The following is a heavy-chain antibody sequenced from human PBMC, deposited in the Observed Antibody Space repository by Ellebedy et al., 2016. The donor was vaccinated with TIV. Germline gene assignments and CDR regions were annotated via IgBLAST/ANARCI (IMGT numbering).Heavy chain of an antibody. Sequence: AGSLRLSXTVSGCSVSSSNYYWGCIRQPPGKGLEWVGSNHYTGSTYYNPSLKSRVTISVDTSKNQFPLRLTSVTAADTAVYYCAGLGGPTVVHAFDIWGQGTLVTVSS. CDR3: AGLGGPTVVHAFDI. J-gene: IGHJ3*02. CDR2: NHYTGST. V-gene: IGHV4-39*06. CDR1: GCSVSSSNYY. D-gene: IGHD1-1*01.